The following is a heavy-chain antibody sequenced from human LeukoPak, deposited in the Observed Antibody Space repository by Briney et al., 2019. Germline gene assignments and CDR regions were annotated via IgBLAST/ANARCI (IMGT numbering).Heavy chain of an antibody. J-gene: IGHJ4*02. CDR2: IKEDGSEK. CDR1: GFTFSSYW. CDR3: ARDSGRREDY. V-gene: IGHV3-7*01. D-gene: IGHD1-1*01. Sequence: GGSLRLSCAASGFTFSSYWMTWVRQAPGKGLESVANIKEDGSEKYYVDSVKGRFTISRDNAKNSLYLQMNSLRAEDTAVYYCARDSGRREDYWGQGTLVTVSS.